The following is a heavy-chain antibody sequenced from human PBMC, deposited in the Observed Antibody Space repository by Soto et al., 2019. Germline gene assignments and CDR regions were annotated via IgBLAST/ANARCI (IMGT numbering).Heavy chain of an antibody. CDR2: IKRKTDGGTP. D-gene: IGHD1-26*01. CDR1: GFTFSNTW. Sequence: GGSLRLSCAASGFTFSNTWMSWIRQAPGKGLEWVGQIKRKTDGGTPDYAAPVKGRFIMSRDDSKNTLYLQMNSLRTEDTAMYSCTTAALSGIYYAPAYWGQGILVTVSS. J-gene: IGHJ4*02. V-gene: IGHV3-15*01. CDR3: TTAALSGIYYAPAY.